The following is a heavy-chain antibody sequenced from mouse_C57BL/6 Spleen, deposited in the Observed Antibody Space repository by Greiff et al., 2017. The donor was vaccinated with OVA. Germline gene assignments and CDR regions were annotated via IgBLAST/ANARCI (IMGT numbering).Heavy chain of an antibody. CDR1: GYTFTSYW. J-gene: IGHJ4*01. CDR2: IDPSDSEP. D-gene: IGHD2-4*01. V-gene: IGHV1-52*01. CDR3: ARWEDYDDGYAMDY. Sequence: QVQLQQPGAELVRPGSSVKLSCKASGYTFTSYWMHWVKQRPIQGLEWIGNIDPSDSEPHYNQKFKDKATLTVDKSSSTAYMQLSSLTSEDSAVYYCARWEDYDDGYAMDYWGQGTSVTVSS.